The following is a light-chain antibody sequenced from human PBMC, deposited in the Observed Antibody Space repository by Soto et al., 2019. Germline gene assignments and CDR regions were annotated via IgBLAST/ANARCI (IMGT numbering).Light chain of an antibody. V-gene: IGLV2-14*01. Sequence: QSVLTQPASVSGSPGQSITISCTGTSSDVGGYNYVSWYQQHPGKAPKLMIYDVSDRPAGVSNRFSGSKSGNTASLTISGLLAEDEADYYCSSYTSSSTPGVFGTGTKLTVL. CDR3: SSYTSSSTPGV. CDR1: SSDVGGYNY. J-gene: IGLJ1*01. CDR2: DVS.